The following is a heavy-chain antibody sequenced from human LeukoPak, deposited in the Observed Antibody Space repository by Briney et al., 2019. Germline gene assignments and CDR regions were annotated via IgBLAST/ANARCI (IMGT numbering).Heavy chain of an antibody. CDR2: INPNSGGT. D-gene: IGHD3-3*01. Sequence: RASVKVSCKASGYTFTGYYMHWVRQAPGQGLEWMGWINPNSGGTNYAQKFQGRVTMTRDTSISTAYMELSRLRSDDTAVYYCAIIPYYDFWSGYYTFPDYWGQGTLVTVSS. J-gene: IGHJ4*02. V-gene: IGHV1-2*02. CDR1: GYTFTGYY. CDR3: AIIPYYDFWSGYYTFPDY.